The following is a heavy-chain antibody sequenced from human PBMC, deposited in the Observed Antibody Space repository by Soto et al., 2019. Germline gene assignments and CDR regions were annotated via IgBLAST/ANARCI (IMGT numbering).Heavy chain of an antibody. Sequence: GGSLRLSCAASGFTLSGYAMDWVRQAPGKGLEYVSGISSNGVGTYYANSVQGRFTISRDNSQNTLYLQMNSLRTDDTATYYCAKDLRPDGRYDLDYWGQGTLVTVS. V-gene: IGHV3-64*01. J-gene: IGHJ4*02. CDR2: ISSNGVGT. CDR1: GFTLSGYA. CDR3: AKDLRPDGRYDLDY. D-gene: IGHD3-3*01.